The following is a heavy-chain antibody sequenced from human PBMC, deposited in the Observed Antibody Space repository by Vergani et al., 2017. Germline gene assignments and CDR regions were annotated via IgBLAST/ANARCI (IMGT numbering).Heavy chain of an antibody. CDR2: IKEDGTEK. CDR1: GFNVGHYW. D-gene: IGHD1-26*01. J-gene: IGHJ4*02. CDR3: AREGVPRCCIVGAPDF. Sequence: EVQLVESGGDFVQPGGSLTLSCAASGFNVGHYWMSWVRQAPGKGLEWVANIKEDGTEKYYLDSVKGRFTISRDIAENSIYLEMNSLRVEDTAVYYCAREGVPRCCIVGAPDFWGQGIQVTVSS. V-gene: IGHV3-7*01.